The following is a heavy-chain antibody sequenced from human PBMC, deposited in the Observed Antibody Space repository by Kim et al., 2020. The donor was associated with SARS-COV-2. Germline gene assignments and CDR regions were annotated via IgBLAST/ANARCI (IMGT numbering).Heavy chain of an antibody. Sequence: SVKVSCKASGGTFSSYAISWVRQAPGQGLEWMGGIIPIFGTANYAQKFQGRVTITADESTSTAYMELSSLRSEDTAVYYCARGEWELLQSYYYYGMDVWGQGTTVTVSS. CDR2: IIPIFGTA. V-gene: IGHV1-69*13. CDR1: GGTFSSYA. CDR3: ARGEWELLQSYYYYGMDV. D-gene: IGHD1-26*01. J-gene: IGHJ6*02.